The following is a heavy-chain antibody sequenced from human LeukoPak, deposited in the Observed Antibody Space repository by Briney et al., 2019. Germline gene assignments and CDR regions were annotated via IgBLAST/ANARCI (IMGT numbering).Heavy chain of an antibody. J-gene: IGHJ4*02. CDR3: AKDPSGNWKTDY. CDR2: ISYDGNKK. Sequence: PGRSLRLSCAASGFTFSNYGIHWVRQAPGRGLEWVAVISYDGNKKYYADSVKGRFTISRDNSKNTLYLQMNSLRAEDTAVYYCAKDPSGNWKTDYWGQGTLVTVSS. CDR1: GFTFSNYG. D-gene: IGHD1-20*01. V-gene: IGHV3-30*18.